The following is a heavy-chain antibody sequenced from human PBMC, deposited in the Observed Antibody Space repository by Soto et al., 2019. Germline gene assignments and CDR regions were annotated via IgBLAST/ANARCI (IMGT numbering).Heavy chain of an antibody. CDR2: IYYSGST. J-gene: IGHJ4*02. Sequence: QVQLQGSGPGLVKPSQTLSLTCTVSGGSISRGGYYWSWIRQHPGKGPEWIGYIYYSGSTYYNPSLKSRVTISVDTSKNQFSLKLSSVTAADTAVYYCARECCTGRATGESELDYWGQGTLVTVSS. CDR1: GGSISRGGYY. CDR3: ARECCTGRATGESELDY. V-gene: IGHV4-31*03. D-gene: IGHD2-8*02.